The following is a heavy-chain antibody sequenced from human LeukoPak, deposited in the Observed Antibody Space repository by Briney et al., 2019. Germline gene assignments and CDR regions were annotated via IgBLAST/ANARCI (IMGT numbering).Heavy chain of an antibody. Sequence: ASVKVSCKASGYTFSGTGWYLYWLRQAPGQGLECMGWIHPNNGDTAYAQKFEGRVAMTRDTSISTAYMELRMLRPDDTAVYFCARDGPAQMVDLDYWGQGTLVTVSS. D-gene: IGHD3-10*01. CDR1: GYTFSGTGWY. J-gene: IGHJ4*02. CDR3: ARDGPAQMVDLDY. V-gene: IGHV1-2*02. CDR2: IHPNNGDT.